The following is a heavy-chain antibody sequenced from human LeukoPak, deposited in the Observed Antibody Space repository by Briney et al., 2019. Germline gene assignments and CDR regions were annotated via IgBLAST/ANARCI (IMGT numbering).Heavy chain of an antibody. V-gene: IGHV1-46*01. J-gene: IGHJ4*02. CDR3: ARDCGSYVPEGYFDY. Sequence: ASVKVSCKASGYTFTSYYMHWVRQAPGQGLEWMGIINPSGGSTSYAQKFQGRVTMTRDTSTSTVYMELSSLRSEDTAVYYCARDCGSYVPEGYFDYWGQGTLVTVSS. CDR2: INPSGGST. D-gene: IGHD1-26*01. CDR1: GYTFTSYY.